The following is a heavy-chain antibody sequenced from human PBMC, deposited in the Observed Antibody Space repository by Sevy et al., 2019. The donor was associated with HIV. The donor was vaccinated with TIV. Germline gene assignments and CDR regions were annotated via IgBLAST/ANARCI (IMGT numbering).Heavy chain of an antibody. J-gene: IGHJ4*02. CDR1: GGTFSSYA. V-gene: IGHV1-69*13. CDR2: IIPIFGTA. D-gene: IGHD3-3*01. CDR3: AESYYDFWSGYYGD. Sequence: ASVKVSCKASGGTFSSYAISWVRQVPGQGLEWMGGIIPIFGTANYAQKFQGRVTITADESTSTAYMELSSLRSEDTAVYYCAESYYDFWSGYYGDWGQGTLVTVSS.